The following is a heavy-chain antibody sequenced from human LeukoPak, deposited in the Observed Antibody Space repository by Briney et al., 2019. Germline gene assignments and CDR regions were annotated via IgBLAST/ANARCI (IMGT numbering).Heavy chain of an antibody. CDR1: GGSFSGYY. Sequence: PSETLSLTCAVYGGSFSGYYWSWIRQPPGKGLEWIGEINHSGSTNYNPSLKSRVTISVDTFKNQFSLKLSSVTAADTAVYYCARAEPYYDILTGYPFDYWGQGTLVTVSS. D-gene: IGHD3-9*01. J-gene: IGHJ4*02. CDR3: ARAEPYYDILTGYPFDY. V-gene: IGHV4-34*01. CDR2: INHSGST.